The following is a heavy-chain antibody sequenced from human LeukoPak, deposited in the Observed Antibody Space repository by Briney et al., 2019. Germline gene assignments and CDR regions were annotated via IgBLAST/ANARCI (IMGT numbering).Heavy chain of an antibody. CDR2: ISSSGSTI. V-gene: IGHV3-11*04. D-gene: IGHD6-13*01. CDR1: GFTFSDYY. Sequence: PGGSLRLSCAASGFTFSDYYMSWIRQAPGKGLEWVSYISSSGSTIYYADSVKGRFTISRDNAKNSLYLQMNSLRAEDTAVYYCARALHSSSWYVDYYGMDVWGQGTTVTVSS. CDR3: ARALHSSSWYVDYYGMDV. J-gene: IGHJ6*02.